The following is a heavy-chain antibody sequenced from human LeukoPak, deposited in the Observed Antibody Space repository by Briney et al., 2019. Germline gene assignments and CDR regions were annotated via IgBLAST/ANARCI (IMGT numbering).Heavy chain of an antibody. V-gene: IGHV4-34*01. CDR2: INHSGST. CDR1: GGSFSGYY. J-gene: IGHJ4*02. D-gene: IGHD3-3*01. Sequence: SETLSLTCAVYGGSFSGYYWSWIRQPPGKGLEWIGEINHSGSTNYNPSLKSRVTISVDTSKNQFSLKLSSVTAADTAVYYCAREGNFWSYNGIDYWGQGTLVTVSS. CDR3: AREGNFWSYNGIDY.